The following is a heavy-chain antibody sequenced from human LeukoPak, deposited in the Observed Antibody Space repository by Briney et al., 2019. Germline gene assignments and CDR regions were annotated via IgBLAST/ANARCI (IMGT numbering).Heavy chain of an antibody. J-gene: IGHJ4*02. V-gene: IGHV1-24*01. CDR3: ATALPHGGGFDY. CDR1: GYTLTELS. D-gene: IGHD3-10*01. CDR2: FEPEDGET. Sequence: ASVKVSCKVSGYTLTELSMHWVRQAPGKGLEWMGGFEPEDGETIYAQKFQGRVTMTEDTSTDTAYMELSSLRSEDTAVYYCATALPHGGGFDYWGQGTLVTVSS.